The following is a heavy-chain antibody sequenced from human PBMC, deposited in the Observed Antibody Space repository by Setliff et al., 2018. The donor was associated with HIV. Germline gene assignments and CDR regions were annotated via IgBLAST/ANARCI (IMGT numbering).Heavy chain of an antibody. V-gene: IGHV4-34*11. CDR2: IYHTGIT. Sequence: SETLSLTCAVYGGSFSGYYWSWIRQPPGKGLEWIGYIYHTGITNYNPSLKSRLSTSIDTSKNQFSLSLRSVTAADTAIYYCARDPGITAAGTEYFDSWGQGILVTVSS. CDR3: ARDPGITAAGTEYFDS. D-gene: IGHD6-13*01. CDR1: GGSFSGYY. J-gene: IGHJ4*02.